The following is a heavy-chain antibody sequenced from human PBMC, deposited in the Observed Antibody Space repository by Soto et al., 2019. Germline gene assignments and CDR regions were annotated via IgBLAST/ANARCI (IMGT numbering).Heavy chain of an antibody. CDR3: ARDGQSLAPYALDV. D-gene: IGHD6-19*01. CDR1: GFTFRSHA. J-gene: IGHJ6*02. Sequence: QVQVVESGGGVVQPGRSLRLSCTASGFTFRSHAMHWVRQAPGKGLEWVAQIWYDGSNKYYADSVKGRFTISRDNSKKTLYVQMDSLRVEDTAVYYCARDGQSLAPYALDVWGQGTSVTVS. CDR2: IWYDGSNK. V-gene: IGHV3-33*01.